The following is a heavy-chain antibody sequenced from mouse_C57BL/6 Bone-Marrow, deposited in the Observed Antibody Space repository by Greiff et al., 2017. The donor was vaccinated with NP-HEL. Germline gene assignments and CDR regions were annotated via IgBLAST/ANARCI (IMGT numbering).Heavy chain of an antibody. Sequence: EVQLQQSGPGLVKPSQSLSLTCSVTGSSITSGYYWNWIRQFPGNKLEWMGYISYDGRNNYNPSLKNRISITRDTSKNQFFLKLKSVTTEDTATYYCARGLLRRYWYFDVWGTGTTVTVSS. CDR3: ARGLLRRYWYFDV. CDR1: GSSITSGYY. D-gene: IGHD2-3*01. V-gene: IGHV3-6*01. J-gene: IGHJ1*03. CDR2: ISYDGRN.